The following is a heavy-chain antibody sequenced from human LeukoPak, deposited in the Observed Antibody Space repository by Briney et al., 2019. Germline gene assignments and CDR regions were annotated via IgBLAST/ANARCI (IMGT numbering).Heavy chain of an antibody. CDR1: GGSVSSGSYY. Sequence: SQTLSLTCTVSGGSVSSGSYYWSWIRQPAGKGLEWIVRIYTSGSTNYNPSLKSRVTISVDTSKNQFSLKLSSVTAADTAVYYCARNYYDSSGSPFDYWGQGTLVTVSS. D-gene: IGHD3-22*01. V-gene: IGHV4-61*02. J-gene: IGHJ4*02. CDR2: IYTSGST. CDR3: ARNYYDSSGSPFDY.